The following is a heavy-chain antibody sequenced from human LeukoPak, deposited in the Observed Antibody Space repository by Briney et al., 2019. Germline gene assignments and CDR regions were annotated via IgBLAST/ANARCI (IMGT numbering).Heavy chain of an antibody. Sequence: SETLSLTCTVSGGSISSGGYYWSWIRQPPGKGLEWIGYIYHSGSTYYNPSLKSRVTISVDRSKNQFSLKLSSVTAADTAVYYCARGDGYNSAFDIWGQGTMVTVSS. D-gene: IGHD5-24*01. V-gene: IGHV4-30-2*01. CDR2: IYHSGST. J-gene: IGHJ3*02. CDR3: ARGDGYNSAFDI. CDR1: GGSISSGGYY.